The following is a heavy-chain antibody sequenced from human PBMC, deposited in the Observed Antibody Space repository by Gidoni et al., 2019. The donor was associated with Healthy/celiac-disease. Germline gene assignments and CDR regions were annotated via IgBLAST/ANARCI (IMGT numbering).Heavy chain of an antibody. Sequence: QVQLQQSGPGLVKPSQTLSLTCAISGASVSTNSAACNWIRQSPSRGLEWLGRTYYRSKWYNDYAVSVKSRKTINPDTSKNQFSLQLNSVTPEDTAVYYCAKDVIAEELYYYYGMDVWGKGTTVTVSS. CDR3: AKDVIAEELYYYYGMDV. CDR1: GASVSTNSAA. D-gene: IGHD2-21*01. J-gene: IGHJ6*04. CDR2: TYYRSKWYN. V-gene: IGHV6-1*01.